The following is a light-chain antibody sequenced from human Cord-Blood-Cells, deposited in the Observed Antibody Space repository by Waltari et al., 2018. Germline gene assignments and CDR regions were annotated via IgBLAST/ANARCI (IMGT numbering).Light chain of an antibody. V-gene: IGKV3-15*01. CDR1: QSVSSN. CDR2: GAS. J-gene: IGKJ4*01. CDR3: QQYNNWPPLT. Sequence: EIVMTQSQATLSVSPGERATLSCRASQSVSSNLAWYQQKPGQAPRLLIYGASTRATGSPARFSGMGSGTEFTLTISSLQSEDFAVYYRQQYNNWPPLTFGGGTKVEIK.